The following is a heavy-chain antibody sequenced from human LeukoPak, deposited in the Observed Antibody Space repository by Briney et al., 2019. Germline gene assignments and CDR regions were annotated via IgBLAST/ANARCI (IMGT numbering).Heavy chain of an antibody. CDR3: ARDVGYSYGTDY. CDR2: IYTSGST. CDR1: GGSISSGSYY. Sequence: SETLSLTCTVSGGSISSGSYYWSWIRQPAGKGLEWIGRIYTSGSTNYNPSLKSRVTISVDTSKNQFSLKLSPVTAADTAVHYCARDVGYSYGTDYWGQGTLVTVSS. D-gene: IGHD5-18*01. V-gene: IGHV4-61*02. J-gene: IGHJ4*02.